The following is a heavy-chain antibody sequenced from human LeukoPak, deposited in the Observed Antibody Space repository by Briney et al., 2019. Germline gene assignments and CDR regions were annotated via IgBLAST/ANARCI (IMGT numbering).Heavy chain of an antibody. Sequence: SETLSLTCTVSGGSISSGDYYWRWIRQPPGKGLEWIVYIYYSGSTYYNPSLKSRVTISVDTSKNQFSLKLSSVTAADTAVYYCARGAMVRGVTWYYYYYMDVWGKGTTVTVSS. V-gene: IGHV4-30-4*08. J-gene: IGHJ6*03. CDR3: ARGAMVRGVTWYYYYYMDV. CDR2: IYYSGST. CDR1: GGSISSGDYY. D-gene: IGHD3-10*01.